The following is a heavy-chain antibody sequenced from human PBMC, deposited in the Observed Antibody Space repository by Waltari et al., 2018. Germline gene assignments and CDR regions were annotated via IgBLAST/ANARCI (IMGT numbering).Heavy chain of an antibody. D-gene: IGHD1-7*01. J-gene: IGHJ3*01. V-gene: IGHV4-59*01. CDR3: ARGHLNSPFDD. CDR1: GGAISGYY. CDR2: IYYTGST. Sequence: VQLQESDPGLVKPSETLSLTCSVSGGAISGYYVSWIRQAPGKKLEWIGNIYYTGSTNYNPSRKGRATISLDTSKNQLSLQLDSMTAADTAVCYCARGHLNSPFDDWGQGAMVAVAS.